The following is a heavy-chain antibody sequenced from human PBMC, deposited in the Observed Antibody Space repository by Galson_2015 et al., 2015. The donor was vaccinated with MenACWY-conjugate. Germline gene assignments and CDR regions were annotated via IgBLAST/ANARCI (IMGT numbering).Heavy chain of an antibody. V-gene: IGHV3-23*01. D-gene: IGHD6-19*01. J-gene: IGHJ4*02. Sequence: SLRLSCAASGFSFSNYAMNWVRQAPGKGLGWVSAITGGGDSTYYADSVKGRFTISRDNSKNTLYLQMNSLRAEDTAIYYCAKDLSSGWYEPFDYWGQGTLVTVSS. CDR3: AKDLSSGWYEPFDY. CDR2: ITGGGDST. CDR1: GFSFSNYA.